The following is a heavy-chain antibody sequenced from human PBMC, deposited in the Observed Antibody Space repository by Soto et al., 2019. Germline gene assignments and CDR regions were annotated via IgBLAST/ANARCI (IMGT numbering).Heavy chain of an antibody. CDR1: GFTLSSDS. CDR3: ARENYGDYLNWFDP. D-gene: IGHD4-17*01. Sequence: EVQLVESGGGLVQPGGSLRLSCAASGFTLSSDSMNWVRQPPGTGLEWVSYISSSSSTIYYADSVKGRFTISRDNANNSLYLHMNSLRDEDTAVYYCARENYGDYLNWFDPWGQGTLVTVSS. CDR2: ISSSSSTI. V-gene: IGHV3-48*02. J-gene: IGHJ5*02.